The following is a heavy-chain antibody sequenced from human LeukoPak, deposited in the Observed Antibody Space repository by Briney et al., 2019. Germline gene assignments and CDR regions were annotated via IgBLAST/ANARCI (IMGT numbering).Heavy chain of an antibody. CDR2: ISGSGGST. Sequence: PGGSLRLSCAASGFTFTSYGMSWVRQAPGKGLEWVSAISGSGGSTYYADSVKGRFTISRDNSKNTLFLQMNSLRAEDTAVYYCAKNGYSSSWYPYYFDYWGQGTLVTVSS. V-gene: IGHV3-23*01. D-gene: IGHD6-13*01. J-gene: IGHJ4*02. CDR3: AKNGYSSSWYPYYFDY. CDR1: GFTFTSYG.